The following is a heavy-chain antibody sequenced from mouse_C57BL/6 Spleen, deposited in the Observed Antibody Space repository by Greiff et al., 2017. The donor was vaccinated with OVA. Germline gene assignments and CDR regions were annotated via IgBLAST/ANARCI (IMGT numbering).Heavy chain of an antibody. CDR1: GYAFTNYL. CDR2: INPGGGGT. Sequence: QVQLQQSGAELVRPGTSVKVSCKASGYAFTNYLIEWVKQRPGQGLEWIGVINPGGGGTNYNEKFKGKATLTADKSSSTAYMQLSSLTSEDSAVYFCARGGFPWFAYWGQGTLVTVSA. CDR3: ARGGFPWFAY. V-gene: IGHV1-54*01. J-gene: IGHJ3*01.